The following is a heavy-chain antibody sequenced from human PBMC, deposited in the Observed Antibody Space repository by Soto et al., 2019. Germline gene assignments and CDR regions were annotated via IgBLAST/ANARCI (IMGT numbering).Heavy chain of an antibody. V-gene: IGHV1-18*01. CDR2: ISAYNGNT. CDR3: ARDSRFYYDSSGYYPQAGMDV. Sequence: ASVKVSCKASGYTFTSYGISWVRQAPGQGLEWMGWISAYNGNTKYAQKLQGRVTMTTDTSTSTAYMELRSLRSDDTAVYYCARDSRFYYDSSGYYPQAGMDVWGQGTTVTVSS. J-gene: IGHJ6*02. CDR1: GYTFTSYG. D-gene: IGHD3-22*01.